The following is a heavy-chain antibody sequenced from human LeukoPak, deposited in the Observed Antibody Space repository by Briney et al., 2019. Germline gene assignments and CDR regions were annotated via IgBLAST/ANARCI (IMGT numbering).Heavy chain of an antibody. CDR1: GGSVSSNY. Sequence: SETLSLTCTVSGGSVSSNYWGRIRQSPGKGLEWIGSMSYSGSTFYNPSLKSRVTISVDTSKNQFSLKLSSVTATDTAVYYCASLKLVAARVYWFDPWGQGTLVTVSS. CDR3: ASLKLVAARVYWFDP. J-gene: IGHJ5*02. V-gene: IGHV4-39*01. D-gene: IGHD2-21*02. CDR2: MSYSGST.